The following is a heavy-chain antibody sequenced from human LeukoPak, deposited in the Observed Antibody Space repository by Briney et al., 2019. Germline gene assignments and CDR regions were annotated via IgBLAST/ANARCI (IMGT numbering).Heavy chain of an antibody. CDR1: GYTFTSNY. CDR3: ARDQEGFDY. CDR2: IYPRDGST. Sequence: GASVKVSCKASGYTFTSNYIHWVRQAPGQGLEWMGMIYPRDGSTSYAQKFQGRVTVTRDTSTSKVHMELSGQRSEDTAVYYGARDQEGFDYWGQRTLVTVSS. V-gene: IGHV1-46*01. J-gene: IGHJ4*02.